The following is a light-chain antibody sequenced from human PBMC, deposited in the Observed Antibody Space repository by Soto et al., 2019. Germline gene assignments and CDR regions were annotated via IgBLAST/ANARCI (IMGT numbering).Light chain of an antibody. CDR1: SSDVGGYDY. V-gene: IGLV2-14*01. CDR3: SSYTSSGTLV. J-gene: IGLJ1*01. CDR2: DVS. Sequence: QSALTQPASVSGSPGQSITISCTGTSSDVGGYDYVSWYQQPPGKAPKLMIYDVSNWPSGVSNRFSGSKSDNTASLTISGLQAEDEADYYCSSYTSSGTLVFGTGTKVTVL.